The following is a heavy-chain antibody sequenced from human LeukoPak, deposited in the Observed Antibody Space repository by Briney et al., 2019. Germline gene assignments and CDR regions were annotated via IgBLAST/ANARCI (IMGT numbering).Heavy chain of an antibody. CDR1: GFTFSSYW. J-gene: IGHJ6*02. Sequence: GGSLGLSCAASGFTFSSYWMNWARQAPGKGLEWVASINLNGNVNYYVDSVKGRFTISRDNAKNSLYLQMSNLRAEDTAVYFCARGGGLDVWGQGATVTVSS. CDR2: INLNGNVN. V-gene: IGHV3-7*03. CDR3: ARGGGLDV. D-gene: IGHD3-16*01.